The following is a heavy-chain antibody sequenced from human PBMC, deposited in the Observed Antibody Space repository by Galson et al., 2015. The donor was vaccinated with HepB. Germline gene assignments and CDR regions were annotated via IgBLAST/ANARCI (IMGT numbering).Heavy chain of an antibody. V-gene: IGHV1-2*06. D-gene: IGHD2-2*01. CDR1: GYTFTGYY. J-gene: IGHJ4*02. CDR3: ARQARSSPGKTYCSSTSCYGAFDY. Sequence: SVKVSCKASGYTFTGYYMHWVRQAPGQGLEWMGRINPNSGGTNYAQKFQGRVTMTRDTSISTAYMELSRLRSDDTAVYYCARQARSSPGKTYCSSTSCYGAFDYWGQGTLVTVSS. CDR2: INPNSGGT.